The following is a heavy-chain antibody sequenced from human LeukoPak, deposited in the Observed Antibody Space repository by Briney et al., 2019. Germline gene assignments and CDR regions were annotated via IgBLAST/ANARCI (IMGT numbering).Heavy chain of an antibody. V-gene: IGHV1-2*02. CDR2: INPNSGGT. CDR1: GYTFTAYY. J-gene: IGHJ4*02. CDR3: ARSYDFWSGYSGGYVDY. D-gene: IGHD3-3*01. Sequence: ASVKVSCKASGYTFTAYYIHWVRQAPGQGLEWMGWINPNSGGTNYAQKFQGRVTMTRDTSISTAYMELSRLRSDDTAVYYCARSYDFWSGYSGGYVDYWGQGTLVTVSS.